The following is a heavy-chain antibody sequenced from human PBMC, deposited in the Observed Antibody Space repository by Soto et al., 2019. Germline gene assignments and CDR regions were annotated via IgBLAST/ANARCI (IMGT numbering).Heavy chain of an antibody. V-gene: IGHV1-8*02. CDR3: GRGPSPRAPAGGTPFYYAMDV. J-gene: IGHJ6*02. CDR1: GYDFTAYD. Sequence: ASVKVSCKASGYDFTAYDINWVRQASGQGLEWMGWMNPINGATGSARRFQGRVSMTRNTATGTAYMELTSLRLDDTAVYYCGRGPSPRAPAGGTPFYYAMDVWGQGTTVTVTS. CDR2: MNPINGAT. D-gene: IGHD6-13*01.